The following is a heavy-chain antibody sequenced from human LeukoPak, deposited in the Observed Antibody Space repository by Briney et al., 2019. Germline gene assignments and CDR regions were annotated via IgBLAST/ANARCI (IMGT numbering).Heavy chain of an antibody. CDR1: GFTFSSYW. D-gene: IGHD3-22*01. CDR3: ARDPGRYYYDSSGYFDY. CDR2: IKQDGSEK. V-gene: IGHV3-7*01. Sequence: GGSQRLSCAASGFTFSSYWMSWVRQAPGKELEWVANIKQDGSEKYYVDSVKGRFTISRDNAKNSLYLQMNSLRAEDTAVYYCARDPGRYYYDSSGYFDYWGQGTLVTVSS. J-gene: IGHJ4*02.